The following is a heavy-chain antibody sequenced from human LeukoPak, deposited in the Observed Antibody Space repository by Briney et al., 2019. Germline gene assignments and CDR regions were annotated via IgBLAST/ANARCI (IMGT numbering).Heavy chain of an antibody. D-gene: IGHD3-3*01. J-gene: IGHJ4*02. CDR2: IIPILGIA. CDR1: GGTFSSYA. Sequence: ASVKVSCEASGGTFSSYAISWVRQAPGQGLEWMGRIIPILGIANYAQKFQGRVTITADKSTSTAYMELSSLRSEDTAVYYCARDVSTRLYYDFWSGYSYYFDYWGQGTLVTVSS. V-gene: IGHV1-69*04. CDR3: ARDVSTRLYYDFWSGYSYYFDY.